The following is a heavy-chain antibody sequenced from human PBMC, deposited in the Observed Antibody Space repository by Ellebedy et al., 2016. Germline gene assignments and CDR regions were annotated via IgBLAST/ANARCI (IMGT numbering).Heavy chain of an antibody. V-gene: IGHV1-8*01. CDR2: MNPNSGNT. J-gene: IGHJ4*02. CDR1: GYTFTRYD. D-gene: IGHD5-12*01. Sequence: ASVKVSCXASGYTFTRYDINWVRQAPGQGLEWMGWMNPNSGNTDYAQKFQGRVTMTRDTSISTAYMELSSLRSDDTAVYYCARNRDSGLDYWGQGTLVTVSS. CDR3: ARNRDSGLDY.